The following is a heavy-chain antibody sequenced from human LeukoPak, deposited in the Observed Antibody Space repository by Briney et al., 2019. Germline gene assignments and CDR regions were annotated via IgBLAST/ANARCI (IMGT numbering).Heavy chain of an antibody. CDR1: GGSISSYY. CDR3: ARAPAAAGRFDY. CDR2: IYYSGST. D-gene: IGHD6-13*01. Sequence: KASETLSLTRTVSGGSISSYYWSWIRQPPGKGLEWIGYIYYSGSTNYNPSLKSRVTISVDTSKNQFSLKLSSVTAADTAVYYCARAPAAAGRFDYWGQGTLVTVSS. V-gene: IGHV4-59*01. J-gene: IGHJ4*02.